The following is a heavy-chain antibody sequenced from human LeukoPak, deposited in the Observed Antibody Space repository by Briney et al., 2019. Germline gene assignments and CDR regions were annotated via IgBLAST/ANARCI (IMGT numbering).Heavy chain of an antibody. CDR2: IYYSGST. J-gene: IGHJ4*02. Sequence: SETLSLTCTVSGGSINSGDYYWSWIRQPPGKGLEWIGYIYYSGSTNYNPSLKSRVTISVDTSKNQFSLKLSSVTAADTAVYYCARDLGGATLFDYWGQGTLVTVSS. CDR1: GGSINSGDYY. D-gene: IGHD1-26*01. CDR3: ARDLGGATLFDY. V-gene: IGHV4-61*08.